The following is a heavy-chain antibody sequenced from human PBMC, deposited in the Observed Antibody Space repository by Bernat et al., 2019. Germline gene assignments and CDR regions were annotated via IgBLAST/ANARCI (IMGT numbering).Heavy chain of an antibody. CDR2: IYTSGST. D-gene: IGHD3-3*01. J-gene: IGHJ5*02. CDR3: AGVIPLRFLAKFDP. V-gene: IGHV4-61*02. CDR1: GGSISSGSYY. Sequence: QVQLQESGPGLVKPSQTLSLTCTVSGGSISSGSYYWSWIRQPAGKGLEWIGRIYTSGSTNYNPSLKSRVTITVDASKNQFSLKLSSVPAADTAVYYCAGVIPLRFLAKFDPWGQGTLVTVSS.